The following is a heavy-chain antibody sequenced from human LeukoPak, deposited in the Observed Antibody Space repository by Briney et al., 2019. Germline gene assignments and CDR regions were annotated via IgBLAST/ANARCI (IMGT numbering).Heavy chain of an antibody. Sequence: GGSLRLSCAASGFTFSSYAMSWVRQAPGEGLEWVSAISGSGGNTYYTDSVKGRFTISRDNSKNTLYLQMNSLRAEDTAVYYCAKGHFWSGYYYYYGMDVWGQGTTVTVSS. CDR2: ISGSGGNT. V-gene: IGHV3-23*01. J-gene: IGHJ6*02. CDR3: AKGHFWSGYYYYYGMDV. CDR1: GFTFSSYA. D-gene: IGHD3-3*02.